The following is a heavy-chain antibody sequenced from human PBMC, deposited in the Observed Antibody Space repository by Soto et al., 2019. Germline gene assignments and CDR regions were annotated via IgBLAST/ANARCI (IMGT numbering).Heavy chain of an antibody. J-gene: IGHJ4*02. CDR3: AREVVTETTLGYFDF. Sequence: QVHLVQSGAEVKKSGSSVRVSCTASGGTFTNDAISWVRQAPGQGLEWLGRIIPFFGTPDYSQSFQGRLTITADESTGTAYMDLRSLRADDTVVYYCAREVVTETTLGYFDFCGQGTLVTVSS. CDR1: GGTFTNDA. V-gene: IGHV1-69*01. D-gene: IGHD2-21*02. CDR2: IIPFFGTP.